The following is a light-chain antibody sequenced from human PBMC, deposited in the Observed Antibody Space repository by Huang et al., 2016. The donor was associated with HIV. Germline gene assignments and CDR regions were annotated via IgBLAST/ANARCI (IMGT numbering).Light chain of an antibody. CDR1: RGIDNS. V-gene: IGKV1-NL1*01. CDR2: AAS. CDR3: QQYYSNPLT. Sequence: DIQMTRSPSSLSASVRDRVTITCRASRGIDNSLAWYQLKPGKAPKFLLYAASKLKSGVPSRFSGSGSGADYTLTISSLQPEDFATYYCQQYYSNPLTFGGGTKVEI. J-gene: IGKJ4*01.